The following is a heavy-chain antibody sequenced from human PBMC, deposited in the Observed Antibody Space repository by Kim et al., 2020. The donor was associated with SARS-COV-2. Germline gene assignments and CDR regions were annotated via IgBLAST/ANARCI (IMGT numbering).Heavy chain of an antibody. CDR3: AKDMSTDGVRGVITTPYYYYYGMDV. Sequence: GGSLRLSCAASGFTFDDYAMHWVRQAPGKGLEWVSGISWNSGSIGYADSVKGRFTISRDNAKNSLYLQMNSLRAEDTALYYCAKDMSTDGVRGVITTPYYYYYGMDVWGQGTTVTVSS. CDR1: GFTFDDYA. D-gene: IGHD3-10*01. V-gene: IGHV3-9*01. J-gene: IGHJ6*02. CDR2: ISWNSGSI.